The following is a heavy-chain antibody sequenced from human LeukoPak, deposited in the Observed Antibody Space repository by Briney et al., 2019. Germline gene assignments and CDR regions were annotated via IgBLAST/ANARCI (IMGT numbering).Heavy chain of an antibody. V-gene: IGHV4-59*01. CDR2: IYYSGST. D-gene: IGHD2-21*02. CDR3: ARVHPYCGGDCYSGDDAFDI. J-gene: IGHJ3*02. CDR1: GGSISSYY. Sequence: SEILSLTCTVSGGSISSYYWSWIRQPPGKGLEWIGYIYYSGSTNYNPSLKSRVTISVDTSKNQFSLKLSSVTAADTAVYYCARVHPYCGGDCYSGDDAFDIWGQGTMVTVSS.